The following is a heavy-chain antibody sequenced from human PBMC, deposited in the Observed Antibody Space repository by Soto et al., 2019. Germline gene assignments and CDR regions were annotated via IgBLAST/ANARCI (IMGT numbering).Heavy chain of an antibody. CDR2: MYFSGST. J-gene: IGHJ4*02. Sequence: QVQLQESGPGLVKTSQTLSLTCTVSGDSISSGGYYWSWICQHPGKGLERIGYMYFSGSTYYNPSLKSRFTISVDTSKNRFSLKLSSVTAADTAVYYCARVIRGTYYFDYWGQGTLVAVSS. CDR3: ARVIRGTYYFDY. V-gene: IGHV4-31*03. CDR1: GDSISSGGYY. D-gene: IGHD3-10*01.